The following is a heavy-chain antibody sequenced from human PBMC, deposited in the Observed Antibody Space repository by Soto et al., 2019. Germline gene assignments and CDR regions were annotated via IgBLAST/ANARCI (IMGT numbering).Heavy chain of an antibody. CDR2: ISSRSDI. D-gene: IGHD2-2*02. V-gene: IGHV3-21*01. Sequence: GSLRLSCVGSGFTFSTYSINWVRQASGKGLEWVSSISSRSDIYYADSAKGRFTISRDNAKNSVSLQMNSLRAEDTAVYYCAREYTAWPLAYGLDVWGQGTTVTVSS. CDR3: AREYTAWPLAYGLDV. J-gene: IGHJ6*02. CDR1: GFTFSTYS.